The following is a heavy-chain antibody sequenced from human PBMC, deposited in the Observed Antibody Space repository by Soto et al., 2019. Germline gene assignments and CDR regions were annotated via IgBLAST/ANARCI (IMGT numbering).Heavy chain of an antibody. CDR1: GGSFSGYY. CDR2: INHSGST. J-gene: IGHJ4*02. D-gene: IGHD3-16*01. CDR3: ARSPGGIGVGDY. V-gene: IGHV4-34*01. Sequence: QVQLQQWGAGLLKPSETLSLTCAVYGGSFSGYYWSWIRQPPGKGLEWIGEINHSGSTNYNPSLKSRVTISVDTSKNQFSLKLSSVTAADTAVYYCARSPGGIGVGDYWGQGTLVTVSS.